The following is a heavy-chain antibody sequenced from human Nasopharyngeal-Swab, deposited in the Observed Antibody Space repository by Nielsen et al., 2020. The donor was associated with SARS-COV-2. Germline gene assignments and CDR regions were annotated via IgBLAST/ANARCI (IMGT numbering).Heavy chain of an antibody. Sequence: VRQAPGKGLEWVSTVSSTGGSTAYADSVKGRFTISRDNSNNTLFLQMNSLKVEDTAVYYCTKGSSGLDVWGQGTTVTVSS. V-gene: IGHV3-23*01. CDR3: TKGSSGLDV. J-gene: IGHJ6*02. CDR2: VSSTGGST.